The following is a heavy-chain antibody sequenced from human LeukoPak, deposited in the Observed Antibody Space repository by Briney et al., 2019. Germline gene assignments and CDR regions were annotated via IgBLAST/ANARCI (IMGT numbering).Heavy chain of an antibody. CDR3: AKDPTYYYDSSGYYFDY. J-gene: IGHJ4*02. Sequence: PGGSLRLSCAASGFTFDDYAMHWVRQAPGKGLEWVSGISWNSGSIGYADSVKGRFTISRDNAKNSLYLQMNSLRAEDTALYYCAKDPTYYYDSSGYYFDYWGQGTLVTVSS. CDR2: ISWNSGSI. CDR1: GFTFDDYA. V-gene: IGHV3-9*01. D-gene: IGHD3-22*01.